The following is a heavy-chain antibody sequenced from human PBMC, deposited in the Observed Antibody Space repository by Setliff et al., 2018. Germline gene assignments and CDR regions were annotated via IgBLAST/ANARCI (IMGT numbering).Heavy chain of an antibody. CDR2: VHFTGST. D-gene: IGHD6-19*01. V-gene: IGHV4-59*01. CDR1: GASIRNFY. J-gene: IGHJ4*02. Sequence: SETLSLTCNVSGASIRNFYWTWIRQPPGKGLEWIEYVHFTGSTNYNPSLKSRVTMSVDVSKSQFPLRLSSVPAADTAVYYCARKVEQWLTPHFDYWGQGALVTVSS. CDR3: ARKVEQWLTPHFDY.